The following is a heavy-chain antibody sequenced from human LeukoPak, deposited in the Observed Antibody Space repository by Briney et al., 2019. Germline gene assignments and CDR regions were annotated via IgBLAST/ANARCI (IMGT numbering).Heavy chain of an antibody. J-gene: IGHJ6*03. V-gene: IGHV4-59*01. D-gene: IGHD2/OR15-2a*01. CDR2: IHFTGNT. CDR1: GGSISSYS. Sequence: SETLSLNCTVSGGSISSYSWTWIRQPPGKGLEWIGYIHFTGNTNYNPSLKSRVIISLHTPNNQFSLRLNSVTAADTAFYYCARGVRIENAAIYYMDVWGKGATVTVSS. CDR3: ARGVRIENAAIYYMDV.